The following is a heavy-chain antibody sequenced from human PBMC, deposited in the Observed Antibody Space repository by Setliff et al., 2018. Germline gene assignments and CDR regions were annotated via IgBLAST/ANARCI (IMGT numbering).Heavy chain of an antibody. CDR2: IYTSGNT. CDR3: ARAGGGSSFTAYYYYYYMDV. J-gene: IGHJ6*03. D-gene: IGHD6-13*01. Sequence: SETLSLTCTVSGGSISSYYWSWIRQPAGKGLEWIGRIYTSGNTNYNPSLKSRVTMSVDTSKNQFSLKLSSVTAADTAVYYCARAGGGSSFTAYYYYYYMDVWGKGTTVTVSS. CDR1: GGSISSYY. V-gene: IGHV4-4*07.